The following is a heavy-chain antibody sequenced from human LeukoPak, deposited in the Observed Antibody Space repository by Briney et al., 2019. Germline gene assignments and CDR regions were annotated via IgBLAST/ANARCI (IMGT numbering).Heavy chain of an antibody. J-gene: IGHJ4*02. V-gene: IGHV3-23*01. Sequence: PGGSLRLSCAASGFTVSSNYMSWVRQAPGKGLEWVSAISGSGHNTYHADSVKGRFTISRDNSKNTLYLQMNSLRAEDTAVYFCAADRPHPSNEPTNFHYWGQGTLVTVSS. CDR1: GFTVSSNY. CDR2: ISGSGHNT. CDR3: AADRPHPSNEPTNFHY. D-gene: IGHD4-11*01.